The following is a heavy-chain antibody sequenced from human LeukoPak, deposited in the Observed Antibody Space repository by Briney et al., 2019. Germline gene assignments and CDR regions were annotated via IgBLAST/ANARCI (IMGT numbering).Heavy chain of an antibody. D-gene: IGHD6-6*01. J-gene: IGHJ4*02. CDR3: AISIAARPYFDY. Sequence: PGGSLRLSCAASGFTVRSNYMSWVRQAPGKGLEWGSVVSSGGSTDYVDSVKGRFTISRDNSKNTLYLQMNSLRAEDTAVYYCAISIAARPYFDYWGQGTLVTVSS. V-gene: IGHV3-53*01. CDR2: VSSGGST. CDR1: GFTVRSNY.